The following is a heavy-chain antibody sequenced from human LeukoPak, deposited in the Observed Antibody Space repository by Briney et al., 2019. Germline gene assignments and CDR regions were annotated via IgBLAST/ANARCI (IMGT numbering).Heavy chain of an antibody. D-gene: IGHD6-19*01. CDR3: ATEQPVAGTGGDAFDY. CDR2: FDPEDGET. V-gene: IGHV1-24*01. CDR1: GYTLTELS. J-gene: IGHJ4*02. Sequence: GASVMVSCKVSGYTLTELSMHWVRQAPGKGLEWMGGFDPEDGETIYAQKFQGRVTMTEDTSTDTAYMELSSLRSEDTAVYYCATEQPVAGTGGDAFDYWGQGTLVTVSS.